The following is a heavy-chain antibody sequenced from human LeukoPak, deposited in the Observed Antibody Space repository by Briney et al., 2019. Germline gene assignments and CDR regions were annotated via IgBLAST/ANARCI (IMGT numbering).Heavy chain of an antibody. CDR1: GGFISSSSYY. J-gene: IGHJ4*02. V-gene: IGHV4-39*01. Sequence: SETLSLTCTVSGGFISSSSYYWGWIRQPPGKGLEWIGSIYYSGNTYYNPSLKSRGTISVDTSKNQFSLKLSSVTAADTAVYYCARQSTAMGTFDYWGQGTLVPVSS. D-gene: IGHD5-18*01. CDR2: IYYSGNT. CDR3: ARQSTAMGTFDY.